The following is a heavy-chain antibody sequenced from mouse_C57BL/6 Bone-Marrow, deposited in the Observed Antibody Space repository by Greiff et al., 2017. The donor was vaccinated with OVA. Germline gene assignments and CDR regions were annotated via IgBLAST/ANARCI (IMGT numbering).Heavy chain of an antibody. CDR2: ISNGGGST. Sequence: EVKLMESGGGLVQPGGSLKLSCAASGFTFSDYYMYWVRQTPEKRLEWVAYISNGGGSTYYPHTVKGRFTISRANAKNTLYLQMSRLKSEDTAMYDCARQYDYPPAFAYWGQGTLVTVSA. D-gene: IGHD2-4*01. CDR1: GFTFSDYY. J-gene: IGHJ3*01. CDR3: ARQYDYPPAFAY. V-gene: IGHV5-12*01.